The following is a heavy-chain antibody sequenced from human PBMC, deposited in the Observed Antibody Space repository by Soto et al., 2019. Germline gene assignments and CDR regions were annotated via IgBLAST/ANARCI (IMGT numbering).Heavy chain of an antibody. V-gene: IGHV4-59*11. CDR1: GGSISNHY. CDR3: TRANWYSEY. D-gene: IGHD7-27*01. CDR2: IYYNGNT. Sequence: QVQLQESGPGLVKPSETLSLTCSDSGGSISNHYWSWIRQPPGKGLEWIGYIYYNGNTNYNPSLKSRVTMSVDTSRNQISLTLTTVTAADTAVYYCTRANWYSEYWGQGTLVTVSS. J-gene: IGHJ4*02.